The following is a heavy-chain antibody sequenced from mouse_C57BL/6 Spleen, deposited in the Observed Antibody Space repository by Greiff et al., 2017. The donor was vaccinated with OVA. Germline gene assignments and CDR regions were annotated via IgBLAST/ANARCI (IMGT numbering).Heavy chain of an antibody. CDR1: GFTFSSYT. CDR3: ARSLRRAMDY. V-gene: IGHV5-9*01. D-gene: IGHD1-1*01. CDR2: ISGGGGNT. J-gene: IGHJ4*01. Sequence: EVMLVESGGGLVKPGGSLKLSCAASGFTFSSYTMSWVRQTPAKRLEWVATISGGGGNTYYPDSVKGRFTISRDNAKNTLYLQLSSLRSEDTALYYGARSLRRAMDYWGQGTSVTVSS.